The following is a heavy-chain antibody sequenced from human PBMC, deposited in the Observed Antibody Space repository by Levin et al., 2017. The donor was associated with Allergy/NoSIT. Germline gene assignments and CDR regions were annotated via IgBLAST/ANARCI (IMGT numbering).Heavy chain of an antibody. CDR1: GFTFSTYG. CDR3: AKGGDFDL. J-gene: IGHJ4*02. Sequence: GESLKISCAASGFTFSTYGIYWVRQAPGKGLEWVALISYDGNYKYYADSVKGRFTISRDNSKSTFYLQMNSLRAEDTAIYYCAKGGDFDLWGQGTLVTVSS. V-gene: IGHV3-30*18. CDR2: ISYDGNYK. D-gene: IGHD2-21*01.